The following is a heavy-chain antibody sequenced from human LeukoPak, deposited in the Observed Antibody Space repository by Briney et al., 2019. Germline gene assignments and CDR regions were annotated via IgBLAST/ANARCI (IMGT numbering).Heavy chain of an antibody. V-gene: IGHV6-1*01. Sequence: SQTLSLTCAISGDSVSSNSAAWNWIRQSPSRGLEWLGRTYYRSKWYNDYAVSVKSRITINPDTSKSQFSLQLNSVTPEDTAVYYCARVDCSGGSCYRSSQFDYWGQGTLVTASS. CDR1: GDSVSSNSAA. D-gene: IGHD2-15*01. J-gene: IGHJ4*02. CDR3: ARVDCSGGSCYRSSQFDY. CDR2: TYYRSKWYN.